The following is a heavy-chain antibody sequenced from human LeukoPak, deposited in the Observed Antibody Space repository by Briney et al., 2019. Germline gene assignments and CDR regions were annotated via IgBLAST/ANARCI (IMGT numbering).Heavy chain of an antibody. Sequence: GGSLRLSCAASGFTFSDFAIHWVRQASGKGLEWVSSIRGNGGSTYYAASVKGRFIISRDNSKNTLYLQMNGLRAEDTAVYYCAKDLDTTVVLYAFDMWGQGTLVTVSS. J-gene: IGHJ3*02. CDR2: IRGNGGST. CDR3: AKDLDTTVVLYAFDM. D-gene: IGHD4-23*01. V-gene: IGHV3-23*01. CDR1: GFTFSDFA.